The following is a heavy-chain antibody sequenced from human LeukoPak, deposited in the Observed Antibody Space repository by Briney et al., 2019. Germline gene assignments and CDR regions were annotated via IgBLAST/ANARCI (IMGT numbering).Heavy chain of an antibody. CDR2: IYPGDSDT. CDR1: GYSFTSYW. V-gene: IGHV5-51*01. D-gene: IGHD6-6*01. J-gene: IGHJ5*02. Sequence: AESLMISCKGAGYSFTSYWIGWGRQMPGRGLEWMGIIYPGDSDTRYSPSFQGQVTISADKSISTAYLQWSSLKASDTAMYYCATSTQLPPLNWFDPWGQGTLVTVSS. CDR3: ATSTQLPPLNWFDP.